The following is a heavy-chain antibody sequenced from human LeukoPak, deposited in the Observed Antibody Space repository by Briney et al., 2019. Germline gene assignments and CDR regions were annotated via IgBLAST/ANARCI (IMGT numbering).Heavy chain of an antibody. CDR2: IQYDASNK. V-gene: IGHV3-30*02. D-gene: IGHD1-14*01. J-gene: IGHJ4*02. CDR3: AKVGITFDY. CDR1: GFSFSSYG. Sequence: GGSLRLSCVASGFSFSSYGMHWVRQAPGKGLEWVTFIQYDASNKYYADSVKGRFTISRDNSKNTLYLQMNSLRAEDTAVYYCAKVGITFDYWGQGTLVTVSS.